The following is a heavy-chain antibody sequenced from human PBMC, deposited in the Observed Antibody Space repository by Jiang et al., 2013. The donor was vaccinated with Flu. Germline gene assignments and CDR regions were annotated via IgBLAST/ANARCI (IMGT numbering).Heavy chain of an antibody. Sequence: SQTLSLTCAISGDSVSSNSAAWNWIRQSPSRGLEWLGRTYYRSKWYNDYAVSVKSRITINPDTSKNQFSLQLNSVTPEDTAVYYCARDYGGLGYCSGGSCSGDDAFDIWGQGTMVTVSS. J-gene: IGHJ3*02. CDR1: GDSVSSNSAA. CDR2: TYYRSKWYN. CDR3: ARDYGGLGYCSGGSCSGDDAFDI. D-gene: IGHD2-15*01. V-gene: IGHV6-1*01.